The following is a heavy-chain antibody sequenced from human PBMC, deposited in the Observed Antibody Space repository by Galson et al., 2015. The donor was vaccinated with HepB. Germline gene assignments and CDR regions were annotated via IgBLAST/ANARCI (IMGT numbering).Heavy chain of an antibody. CDR3: ERSGWYFDY. CDR1: GFTFSSYR. Sequence: SLRLSCAASGFTFSSYRMSWVRQAPGKGLEWVANIKQDGSEKYYVDSVKGRFTISRDNAKNSLYLQMNSLRAEDTAVYYCERSGWYFDYWGQGTLVTVSS. CDR2: IKQDGSEK. J-gene: IGHJ4*02. D-gene: IGHD6-19*01. V-gene: IGHV3-7*03.